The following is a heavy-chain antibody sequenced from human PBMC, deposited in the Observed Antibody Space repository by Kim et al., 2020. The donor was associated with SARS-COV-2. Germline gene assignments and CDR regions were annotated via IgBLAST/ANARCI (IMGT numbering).Heavy chain of an antibody. CDR2: INHSGST. CDR3: ARGSAGITMIVVVRAYYYYGMDV. D-gene: IGHD3-22*01. J-gene: IGHJ6*02. CDR1: GGSFSGYY. Sequence: SETLSLTCAVYGGSFSGYYWSWIRQPPGKGLEWIGEINHSGSTNYNPSLKSRVPISVDTSKNQFSLKLSSVTAADTAVYYCARGSAGITMIVVVRAYYYYGMDVGGQGTTVTVS. V-gene: IGHV4-34*01.